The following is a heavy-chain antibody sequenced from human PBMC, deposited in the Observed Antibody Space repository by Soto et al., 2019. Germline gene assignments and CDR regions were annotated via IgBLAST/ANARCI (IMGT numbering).Heavy chain of an antibody. J-gene: IGHJ4*02. V-gene: IGHV3-23*01. D-gene: IGHD3-22*01. CDR1: GFTFSSYA. CDR3: AKLAYYDSSGYYNY. Sequence: GGSLRLSCAASGFTFSSYAMSWVRQAPGKGLEWVSAVSGIGGSTYYADSVKGRFTISRDNSKNTLYLQMNSLRAEDTAVYYCAKLAYYDSSGYYNYWGQGTLVTVSS. CDR2: VSGIGGST.